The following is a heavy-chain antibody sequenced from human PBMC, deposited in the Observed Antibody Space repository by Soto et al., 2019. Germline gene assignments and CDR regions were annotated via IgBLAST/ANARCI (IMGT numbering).Heavy chain of an antibody. CDR2: IYHSGST. CDR3: ARDGYNGMDV. D-gene: IGHD6-13*01. Sequence: KSSETLSLTCAVSGYSISSGYYWGWIRQPPGKGLEWIGSIYHSGSTYYNPSLKSRVTISVDTSKNQFSLKLSSVTAADTAVYYCARDGYNGMDVWGQGTTVTV. J-gene: IGHJ6*02. CDR1: GYSISSGYY. V-gene: IGHV4-38-2*02.